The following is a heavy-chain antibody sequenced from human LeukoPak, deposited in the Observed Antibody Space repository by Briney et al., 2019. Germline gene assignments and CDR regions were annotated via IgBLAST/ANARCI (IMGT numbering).Heavy chain of an antibody. Sequence: GGSRRLSCAASGFTFSSYRMHWVRQAPGNGLEWVTFIQYDGSSNVYADSVKGRFTISRDNSKNTVYLQMNSLRAEDTGVYYCAKKTGYSSGYYKDYFDYWGQGTLVTVSS. V-gene: IGHV3-30*02. J-gene: IGHJ4*02. D-gene: IGHD6-19*01. CDR3: AKKTGYSSGYYKDYFDY. CDR2: IQYDGSSN. CDR1: GFTFSSYR.